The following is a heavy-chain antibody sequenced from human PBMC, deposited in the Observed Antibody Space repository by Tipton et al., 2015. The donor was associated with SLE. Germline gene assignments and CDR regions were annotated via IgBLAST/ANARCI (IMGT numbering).Heavy chain of an antibody. J-gene: IGHJ4*02. CDR3: ARAVGDTSGYLDY. CDR1: GASINSYY. D-gene: IGHD3-22*01. Sequence: TLSLTCTVSGASINSYYWSWIRQFPGKGLEWIGFIYYTGSTIYNPSLKSRVTMSIDTSKNQFSLKLSSVTAADTAVYYCARAVGDTSGYLDYWGLGTLVTVSS. V-gene: IGHV4-59*12. CDR2: IYYTGST.